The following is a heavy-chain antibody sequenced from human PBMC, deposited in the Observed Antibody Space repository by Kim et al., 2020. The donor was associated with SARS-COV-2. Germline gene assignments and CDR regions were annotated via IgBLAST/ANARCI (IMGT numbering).Heavy chain of an antibody. CDR2: INHSGST. CDR1: GGSFSGYY. J-gene: IGHJ6*02. Sequence: SETLSLTCAVYGGSFSGYYWSWIRQPPGKGLEWIGEINHSGSTNYNPSLKSRVTISVDTSKNQFSLKLSSVTAADTAVYYCASLRKQQLVRYYYYGMDVWGQGTTGTVSS. D-gene: IGHD6-13*01. CDR3: ASLRKQQLVRYYYYGMDV. V-gene: IGHV4-34*01.